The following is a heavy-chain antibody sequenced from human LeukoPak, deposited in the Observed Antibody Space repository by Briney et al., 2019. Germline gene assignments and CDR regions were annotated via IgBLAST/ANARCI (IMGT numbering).Heavy chain of an antibody. CDR3: ARRSRAVALRDPYGMDV. D-gene: IGHD6-13*01. V-gene: IGHV1-18*01. J-gene: IGHJ6*02. CDR2: ISAYNGNT. Sequence: GASVKVSCKASGYTFTSYGISWVRQAPGQGLEWMGWISAYNGNTNYAQKLQGRATMTTDTSTSTAYMELRSLRSDDTAVYYCARRSRAVALRDPYGMDVWGQGTTVTVSS. CDR1: GYTFTSYG.